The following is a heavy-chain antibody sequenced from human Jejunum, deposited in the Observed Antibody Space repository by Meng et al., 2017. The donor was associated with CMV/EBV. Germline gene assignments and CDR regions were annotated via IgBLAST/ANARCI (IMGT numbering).Heavy chain of an antibody. J-gene: IGHJ4*02. V-gene: IGHV7-4-1*02. D-gene: IGHD2-15*01. CDR1: GYTFTSYA. CDR2: INTDTENP. Sequence: SGYTFTSYAVSWVRQVPGQGIEWMGWINTDTENPTYDKAFKGRFVFSLDTSVSTAYLQITSLKAEDTAVYFCARARSCTAGSCYSDYWGQGSLVTVSS. CDR3: ARARSCTAGSCYSDY.